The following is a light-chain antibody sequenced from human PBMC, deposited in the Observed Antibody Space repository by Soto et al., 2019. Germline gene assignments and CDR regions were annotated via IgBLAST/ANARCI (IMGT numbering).Light chain of an antibody. J-gene: IGKJ1*01. V-gene: IGKV1-5*03. Sequence: DIQMTQSPSTLSGSVGDRVTITCRASQTISSWFAWYQQKPGKAPKLLIYKASTLTSGVPSRFSGSGSGTEFTLTISSLQPDDFATYYCQHYNSYSEAFGQGTKVELK. CDR2: KAS. CDR3: QHYNSYSEA. CDR1: QTISSW.